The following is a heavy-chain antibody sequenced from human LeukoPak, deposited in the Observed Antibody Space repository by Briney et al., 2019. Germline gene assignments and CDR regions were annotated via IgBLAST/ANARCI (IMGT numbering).Heavy chain of an antibody. CDR2: MYDSGST. J-gene: IGHJ4*02. V-gene: IGHV4-59*01. CDR3: ARATSSGYYNDY. CDR1: GGSISSYH. Sequence: SETLSLTCTVSGGSISSYHWSWIRQPPGKGLEWIGYMYDSGSTNYNPSLKSRVTISVDTSKNQFSLKLGSVTAADTAVYYCARATSSGYYNDYWGQGTLVTVSS. D-gene: IGHD6-19*01.